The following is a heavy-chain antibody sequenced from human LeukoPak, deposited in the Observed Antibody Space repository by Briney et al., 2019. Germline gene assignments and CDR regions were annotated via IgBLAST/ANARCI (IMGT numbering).Heavy chain of an antibody. D-gene: IGHD3-16*01. Sequence: QPGGSLRLSCEASGFGFTFGNFALSWVRQAPGKGPESLSGISASGHYTYYADSVKGRFTISRDNFKNTLYIDMNSLRAEDTAVYYCAKDGSWGHYYFYFYMDVWGKGTTVTVSS. V-gene: IGHV3-23*01. CDR3: AKDGSWGHYYFYFYMDV. CDR1: GFGFTFGNFA. CDR2: ISASGHYT. J-gene: IGHJ6*03.